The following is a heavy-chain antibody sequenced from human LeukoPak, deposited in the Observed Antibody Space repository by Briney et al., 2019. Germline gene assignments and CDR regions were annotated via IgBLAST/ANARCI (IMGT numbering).Heavy chain of an antibody. CDR3: ARGRDLWFGDFDY. CDR1: VYTFTDYY. Sequence: ASVKVSCKASVYTFTDYYMHWVRQAPGQGLEWMGWINPNSGDTNYAQKFQGRVTMTRDKSISTAYMELSRLRSDDTAVYYCARGRDLWFGDFDYWGQGTMVTVSS. J-gene: IGHJ4*02. D-gene: IGHD3-10*01. CDR2: INPNSGDT. V-gene: IGHV1-2*02.